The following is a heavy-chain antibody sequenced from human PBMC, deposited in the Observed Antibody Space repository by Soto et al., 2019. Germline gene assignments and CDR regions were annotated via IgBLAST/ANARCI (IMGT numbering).Heavy chain of an antibody. Sequence: GXSVKVSCKASGYTFTSYYMHLVRQAPGQGLEWMGIINPSGGSTSYAQKFQGRVTMTRDTSTSTVYMELSSLRSEDTAVYYCARRGVIFGVVIGNRFDPWGQGTLVTVSS. D-gene: IGHD3-3*01. CDR1: GYTFTSYY. CDR2: INPSGGST. J-gene: IGHJ5*02. V-gene: IGHV1-46*03. CDR3: ARRGVIFGVVIGNRFDP.